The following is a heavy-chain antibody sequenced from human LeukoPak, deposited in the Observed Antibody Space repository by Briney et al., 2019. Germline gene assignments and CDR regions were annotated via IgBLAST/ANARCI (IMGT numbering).Heavy chain of an antibody. Sequence: ASVKVSCKASGYTFTSYTMHWVRQAPGQRLEWMGWINAGNGNTKYSQKFQGRVTITRDTSASTAYMELSSLRSEDTAVYYCARLLVGATYDYWGQGTLVTVSS. V-gene: IGHV1-3*01. CDR1: GYTFTSYT. CDR3: ARLLVGATYDY. CDR2: INAGNGNT. J-gene: IGHJ4*02. D-gene: IGHD1-26*01.